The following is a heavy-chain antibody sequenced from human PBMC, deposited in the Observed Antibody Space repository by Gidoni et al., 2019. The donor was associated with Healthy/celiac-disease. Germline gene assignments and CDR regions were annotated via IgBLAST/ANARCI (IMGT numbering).Heavy chain of an antibody. CDR1: GGSFSGYY. V-gene: IGHV4-34*01. D-gene: IGHD1-26*01. CDR2: INHSGST. Sequence: QVQLQQWGAGLLKPSETLSLTCAVYGGSFSGYYWSWIRQPPGKGLEWIGEINHSGSTNYNPSLKSRVTISVDTSKNQFSLKLSSVTAADTAVYYCARGLSPTSGSYPPHVHENNEKERYYFDYWGQGTLVTVSS. CDR3: ARGLSPTSGSYPPHVHENNEKERYYFDY. J-gene: IGHJ4*02.